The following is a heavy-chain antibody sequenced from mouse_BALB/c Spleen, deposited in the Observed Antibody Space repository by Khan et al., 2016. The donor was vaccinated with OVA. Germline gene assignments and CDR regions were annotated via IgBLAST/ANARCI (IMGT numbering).Heavy chain of an antibody. CDR3: ARWPRGY. CDR2: IDPANGNT. J-gene: IGHJ2*01. V-gene: IGHV14-3*02. CDR1: GYNIKDTY. Sequence: VQLQQSGAELVKPGASVKLSCTASGYNIKDTYMHWVKQRPEQGLEWIGRIDPANGNTEYDPKFQGKATIKADTPSNTAHLQLSSLTSADTAVYSCARWPRGYWGQGTTLTVSS.